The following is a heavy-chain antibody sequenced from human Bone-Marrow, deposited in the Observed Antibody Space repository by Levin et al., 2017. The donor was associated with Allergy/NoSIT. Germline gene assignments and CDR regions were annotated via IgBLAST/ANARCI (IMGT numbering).Heavy chain of an antibody. CDR2: IYPTDSTT. CDR1: GYPFVSYW. J-gene: IGHJ4*02. CDR3: ARHMPYTSGPIDY. V-gene: IGHV5-51*01. D-gene: IGHD6-19*01. Sequence: ASVKVSCKGSGYPFVSYWIGWVRQKPGKGLEWMGIIYPTDSTTRYSPSFQGQVTISADKSTSTAYLQWRSLKASDTAMYYCARHMPYTSGPIDYWGQGTLVTVSP.